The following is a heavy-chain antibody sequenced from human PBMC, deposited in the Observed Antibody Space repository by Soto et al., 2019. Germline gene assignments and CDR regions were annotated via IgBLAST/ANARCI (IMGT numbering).Heavy chain of an antibody. J-gene: IGHJ5*02. CDR3: ARDGGGIAVAGFNWFDP. CDR2: TYYRSKWYN. Sequence: SQTLSLTCAISGDSVSSNSAAWNWIRQSPSRGLEWLGRTYYRSKWYNDYAVSVKSRTTINPDTSKNQFSLQLNSVTPEDTAVYYCARDGGGIAVAGFNWFDPWGQGTLVTVSS. V-gene: IGHV6-1*01. D-gene: IGHD6-19*01. CDR1: GDSVSSNSAA.